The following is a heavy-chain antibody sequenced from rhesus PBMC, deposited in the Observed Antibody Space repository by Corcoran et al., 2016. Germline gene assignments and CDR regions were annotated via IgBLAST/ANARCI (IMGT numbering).Heavy chain of an antibody. CDR3: VRVRCSRGVCYPRFDV. V-gene: IGHV4-169*01. Sequence: QLQLQESGPGLVKPSETLSVTCAVSGGSISRNYCLWIRPAPGQGPEWIGYIYGSGSSTNYNPSLKSRVTLSVDTSKTQFSLRLGSVTAADTAVYYCVRVRCSRGVCYPRFDVWGPGVLVTVSS. CDR2: IYGSGSST. CDR1: GGSISRNY. D-gene: IGHD2-39*01. J-gene: IGHJ5-1*01.